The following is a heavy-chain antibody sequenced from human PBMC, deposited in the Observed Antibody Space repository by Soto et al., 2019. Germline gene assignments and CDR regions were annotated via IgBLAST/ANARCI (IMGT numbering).Heavy chain of an antibody. Sequence: GASVKVSCKASGYTFTSYAMHWVRQAPGQRLEWMGWINAGNGNTKYSQKFQGRVTITRDTSASTAYMELSSLRSEDTAVYYCARDLSYFPSHYFDYWGQGTLVTVSS. D-gene: IGHD3-16*02. CDR3: ARDLSYFPSHYFDY. CDR2: INAGNGNT. J-gene: IGHJ4*02. CDR1: GYTFTSYA. V-gene: IGHV1-3*01.